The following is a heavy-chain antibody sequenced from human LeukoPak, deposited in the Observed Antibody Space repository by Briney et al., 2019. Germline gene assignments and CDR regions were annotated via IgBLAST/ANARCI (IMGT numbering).Heavy chain of an antibody. CDR1: GYTFTSYY. J-gene: IGHJ4*02. CDR3: ASSMGATLGYFDY. CDR2: ISPSGGST. Sequence: ASVKVSCKASGYTFTSYYMHWVRQAPGQGLEWMGIISPSGGSTSYAQKFQGRVTMTRDTSTGTVYMELSSLRSEDTAAYYCASSMGATLGYFDYWGQGTLVTVSS. V-gene: IGHV1-46*01. D-gene: IGHD1-26*01.